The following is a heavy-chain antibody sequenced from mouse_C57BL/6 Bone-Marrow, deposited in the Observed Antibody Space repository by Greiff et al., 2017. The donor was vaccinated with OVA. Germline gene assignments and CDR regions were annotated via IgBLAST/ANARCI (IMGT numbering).Heavy chain of an antibody. CDR2: IYPSDSYP. Sequence: QVQLQQPGAELVMPGASVKLSCKASGYTFTSYWMHWVTQRPGQGLEWIGEIYPSDSYPNSNQKFKGKSTLTVDKSSSTAYMQLSSLTAEDSAVYYCAREGYGSSSYYAMDYWGQGTSVTVSS. CDR3: AREGYGSSSYYAMDY. V-gene: IGHV1-69*01. CDR1: GYTFTSYW. D-gene: IGHD1-1*01. J-gene: IGHJ4*01.